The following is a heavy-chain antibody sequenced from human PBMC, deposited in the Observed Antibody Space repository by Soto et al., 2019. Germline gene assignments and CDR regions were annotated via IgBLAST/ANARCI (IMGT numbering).Heavy chain of an antibody. CDR1: GGSVNISKSY. V-gene: IGHV4-61*01. CDR2: IHYSGST. D-gene: IGHD2-21*01. J-gene: IGHJ4*02. Sequence: SATLLLTYTFPGGSVNISKSYWSCIRQPPGKGLEWIGFIHYSGSTNYNPSLKSRVTMSVDTSKNQFSLKLTSVNAADTAVYYCTRGGDAYKNGHWGQGTLVTVS. CDR3: TRGGDAYKNGH.